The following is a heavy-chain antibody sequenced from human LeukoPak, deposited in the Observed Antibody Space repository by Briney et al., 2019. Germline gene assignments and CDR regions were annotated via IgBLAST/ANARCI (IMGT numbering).Heavy chain of an antibody. V-gene: IGHV3-23*01. CDR1: GFTFSSYA. J-gene: IGHJ1*01. CDR2: ISGSGGST. D-gene: IGHD3-3*01. CDR3: AKSPRGYDFWSGYLRTWYFQH. Sequence: GGSLRLSCAAPGFTFSSYAMSWVRQAPGKGLEWVSAISGSGGSTYYADSVKGRFTISRDNSKNTLYLQMNSLRAEDTAVYYCAKSPRGYDFWSGYLRTWYFQHWGQGTLVTVSS.